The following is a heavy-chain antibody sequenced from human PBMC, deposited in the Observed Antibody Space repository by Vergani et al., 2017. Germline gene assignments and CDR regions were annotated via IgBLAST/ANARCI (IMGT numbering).Heavy chain of an antibody. CDR1: GFSLSTSGLC. J-gene: IGHJ3*02. CDR3: ARVRAGNGGAFDI. CDR2: IDWDDDK. V-gene: IGHV2-70*01. D-gene: IGHD7-27*01. Sequence: QVTLRESGPALVKPTQTLTLTCIFSGFSLSTSGLCVSWTRQPPGKALEWLALIDWDDDKNSSTSFKTRLTITKDTSKNQVVLIMTNMDPVDTATYYCARVRAGNGGAFDIWGQGTMVTVSS.